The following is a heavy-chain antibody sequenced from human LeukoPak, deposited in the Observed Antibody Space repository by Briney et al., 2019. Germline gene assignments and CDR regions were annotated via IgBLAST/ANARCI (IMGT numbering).Heavy chain of an antibody. D-gene: IGHD4-17*01. CDR3: ARGIESYGDYGY. Sequence: SGPTLVNPTQTLTLTCTFSGFSLSTRGMCVSWNRQPPGKGLEWIAYMYNSGSTNYNPSLKSRVTISIDTSKNQFSLKLSSLTAADTAIYYCARGIESYGDYGYWGQGILVTVSS. CDR1: GFSLSTRGMC. J-gene: IGHJ4*02. V-gene: IGHV4-61*08. CDR2: MYNSGST.